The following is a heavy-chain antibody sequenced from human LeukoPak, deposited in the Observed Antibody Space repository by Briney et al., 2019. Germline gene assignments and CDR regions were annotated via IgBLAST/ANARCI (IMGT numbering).Heavy chain of an antibody. CDR3: ARLLGTYFDY. J-gene: IGHJ4*02. D-gene: IGHD7-27*01. CDR1: GFTFSSYE. CDR2: ISSSGSTI. Sequence: GGSLRLSCAASGFTFSSYEMNWVRQAPGKGLEWVSYISSSGSTIYYADSVKGRFTISRDNSKNTLYLQMNSLRAEDTAVYYCARLLGTYFDYWGQGTLVTVSS. V-gene: IGHV3-48*03.